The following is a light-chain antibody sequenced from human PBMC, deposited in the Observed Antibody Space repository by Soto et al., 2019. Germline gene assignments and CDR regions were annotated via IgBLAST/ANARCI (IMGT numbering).Light chain of an antibody. J-gene: IGKJ2*01. Sequence: EIVLTQSQGTLSLSPGERATLSCRASQSVSSSYLAWYQQKPGQAPRLLIYGASSSATGIPDSFSGSGSRTDFTLTISIPEPEDFPVYYCQHGSTFGQGTKLEIK. CDR2: GAS. V-gene: IGKV3-20*01. CDR1: QSVSSSY. CDR3: QHGST.